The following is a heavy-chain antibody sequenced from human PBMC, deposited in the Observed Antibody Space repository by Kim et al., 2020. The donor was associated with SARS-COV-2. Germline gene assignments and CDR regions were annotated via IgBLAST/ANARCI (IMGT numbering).Heavy chain of an antibody. Sequence: GGSLRLSCSASGFTFSSYAMGWVRQAPGEGLEWVSLTGNGGGSRDYADSVKGRFTISRDNSRNTLDLQMNSLSAEDTAVYYCAKGRSACYYRGAFDFWG. D-gene: IGHD3-10*01. CDR1: GFTFSSYA. J-gene: IGHJ4*01. CDR2: TGNGGGSR. V-gene: IGHV3-23*01. CDR3: AKGRSACYYRGAFDF.